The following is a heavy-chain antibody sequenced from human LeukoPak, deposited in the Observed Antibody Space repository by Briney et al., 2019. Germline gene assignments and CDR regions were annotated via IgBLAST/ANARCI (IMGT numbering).Heavy chain of an antibody. V-gene: IGHV4-61*02. D-gene: IGHD1-26*01. Sequence: PSETLSLTCTVSGGSIGSGSYYWSWIRQPAGRGLEWIGRIYTSGSTNYNPSLKSRVTISVDTSKNQFSLKLSSVTAADTAVYYCASQGVEGAIPFDYWGQGTLVTVSS. J-gene: IGHJ4*02. CDR2: IYTSGST. CDR3: ASQGVEGAIPFDY. CDR1: GGSIGSGSYY.